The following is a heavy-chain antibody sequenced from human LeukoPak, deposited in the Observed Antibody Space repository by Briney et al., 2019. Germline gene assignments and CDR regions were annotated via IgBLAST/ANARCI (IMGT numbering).Heavy chain of an antibody. CDR1: GFTFSSYG. CDR3: AKNSLLRGYPYNWFDP. J-gene: IGHJ5*02. Sequence: PGGALRLSRAASGFTFSSYGVYWVRQAPGKGLEWAAVIWYDGSNKYYADSVKGRFTISRDNSTKTLYLQMNSLRAEDTGVYYCAKNSLLRGYPYNWFDPWGQGTLVTVSS. V-gene: IGHV3-33*06. CDR2: IWYDGSNK. D-gene: IGHD3-22*01.